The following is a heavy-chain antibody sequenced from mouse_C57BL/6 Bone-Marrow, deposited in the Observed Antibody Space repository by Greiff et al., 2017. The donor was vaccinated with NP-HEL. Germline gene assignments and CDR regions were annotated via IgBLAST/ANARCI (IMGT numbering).Heavy chain of an antibody. D-gene: IGHD1-1*01. V-gene: IGHV1-55*01. CDR1: GYTFTSYW. CDR3: ARCPLRYWYFDV. CDR2: IYPGSGST. J-gene: IGHJ1*03. Sequence: QVQLQQPGAELVKPGASVKMSCKASGYTFTSYWITWVKQRPGQGLEWIGDIYPGSGSTNYNEKFKSKATLTVDTSSSTAYMQLSSLTSEDSAVYYCARCPLRYWYFDVWGTGTTVTVSS.